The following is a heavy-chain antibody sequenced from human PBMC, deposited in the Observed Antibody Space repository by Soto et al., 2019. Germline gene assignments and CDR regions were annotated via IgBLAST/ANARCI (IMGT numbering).Heavy chain of an antibody. CDR3: ARESEH. CDR2: ITGSAGGT. CDR1: GFTFSDYA. D-gene: IGHD1-1*01. Sequence: GGSLRLSCAASGFTFSDYAMSWVRQAPGKGLEWVSTITGSAGGTYYADSMKGRFTISRDNSKSTLYLQMYSLRVEDTAVYYCARESEHWGQGTLVTVSS. J-gene: IGHJ4*02. V-gene: IGHV3-23*01.